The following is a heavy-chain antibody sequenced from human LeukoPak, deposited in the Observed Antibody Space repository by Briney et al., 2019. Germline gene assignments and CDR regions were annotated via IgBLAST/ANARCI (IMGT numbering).Heavy chain of an antibody. J-gene: IGHJ4*02. D-gene: IGHD2-15*01. CDR1: GFTFSSYA. Sequence: GGSLRLSCAASGFTFSSYAMSWVRQAPGKGLEWVSAICGTSDSTYYADSVKGRFTISRDNSKNTLSLQMNSLRAEDTAIYYCAKAYGGSCYSRIDYWGQGTLVTVSS. V-gene: IGHV3-23*01. CDR2: ICGTSDST. CDR3: AKAYGGSCYSRIDY.